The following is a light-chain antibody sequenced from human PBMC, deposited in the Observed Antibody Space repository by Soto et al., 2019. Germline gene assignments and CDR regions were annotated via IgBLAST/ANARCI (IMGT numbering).Light chain of an antibody. V-gene: IGKV1-5*01. J-gene: IGKJ1*01. CDR1: QSISSW. Sequence: DIQMTQSPSTLSASVGDRVTITCRASQSISSWLAWYQQKPGKAPKLLIYDASSLESGVPSRFSGSGSGTEFTLTIRSLQTDDFATYYCQQYNSYSHTFGQGTKVDI. CDR2: DAS. CDR3: QQYNSYSHT.